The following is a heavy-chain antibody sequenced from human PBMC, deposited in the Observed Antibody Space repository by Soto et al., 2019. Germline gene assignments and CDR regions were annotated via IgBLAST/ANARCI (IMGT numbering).Heavy chain of an antibody. CDR1: GGTFSSYA. CDR3: ARTPSRSAARPYDAFDI. CDR2: IIPIFGTA. V-gene: IGHV1-69*13. J-gene: IGHJ3*02. Sequence: ASVKVSCKASGGTFSSYAISWVRQAPGQGLEWMGGIIPIFGTANYAQKFQGRVTITADESTSTAYMELSSLRSEDTAVYYCARTPSRSAARPYDAFDIWGQGTMVTVSS. D-gene: IGHD6-6*01.